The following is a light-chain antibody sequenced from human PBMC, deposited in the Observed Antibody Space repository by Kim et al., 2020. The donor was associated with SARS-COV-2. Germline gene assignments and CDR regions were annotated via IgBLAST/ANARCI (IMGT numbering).Light chain of an antibody. J-gene: IGLJ1*01. CDR1: SSDVGGYNF. CDR2: DVT. Sequence: GQSITISCTGTSSDVGGYNFVSWYQQQPGKAPKFLIYDVTERPSGVSNRFSGYKSGNTASLTISGLQPEDEADYYCSSYTSSYTFVFGTGTKVTVL. V-gene: IGLV2-14*04. CDR3: SSYTSSYTFV.